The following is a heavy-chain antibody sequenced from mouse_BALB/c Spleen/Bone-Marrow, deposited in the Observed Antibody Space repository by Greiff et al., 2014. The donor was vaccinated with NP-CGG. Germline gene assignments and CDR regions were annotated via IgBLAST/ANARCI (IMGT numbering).Heavy chain of an antibody. CDR2: INPYNDAT. Sequence: HLVESGPELVKPGASVKMSCKASGYTFTSYVIHWVKQKPRQGLEWIGYINPYNDATKFNERFKGKATLTSDKSSSTAYMVLSSLTSEDSAVYYCAREGVDYFDYWGQGTTLTVSS. J-gene: IGHJ2*01. CDR1: GYTFTSYV. CDR3: AREGVDYFDY. V-gene: IGHV1-14*01.